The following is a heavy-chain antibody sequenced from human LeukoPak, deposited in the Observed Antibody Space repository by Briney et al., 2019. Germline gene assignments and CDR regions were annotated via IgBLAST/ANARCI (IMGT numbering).Heavy chain of an antibody. V-gene: IGHV3-20*01. CDR3: ARAKTDPSGSYSWDY. J-gene: IGHJ4*02. D-gene: IGHD1-26*01. CDR1: GFTFDDYG. CDR2: INWNGGST. Sequence: PGGSLRLSCAASGFTFDDYGMSWVRQAPGKGLEWVSGINWNGGSTGYADSVKGRFTISRDNAKNSLYLQMNSLRAEDTALYHCARAKTDPSGSYSWDYWGQGTLVTVSS.